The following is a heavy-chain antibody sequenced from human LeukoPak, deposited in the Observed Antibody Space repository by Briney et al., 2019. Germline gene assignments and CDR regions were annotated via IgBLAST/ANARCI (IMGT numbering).Heavy chain of an antibody. Sequence: GGSLRLSCAASGFTFSSYDIHWVGQAPGKGVEGVAGIRYDGSNKYYADSVRGRFTISRENAKKKLCMHMNSLRAEDTAVYYCARGALYSYGLRYFDYWGQGTLVTVSS. V-gene: IGHV3-30*02. CDR1: GFTFSSYD. CDR2: IRYDGSNK. J-gene: IGHJ4*02. CDR3: ARGALYSYGLRYFDY. D-gene: IGHD5-18*01.